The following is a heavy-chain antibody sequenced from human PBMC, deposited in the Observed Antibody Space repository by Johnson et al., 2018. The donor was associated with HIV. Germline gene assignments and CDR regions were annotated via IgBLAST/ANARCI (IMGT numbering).Heavy chain of an antibody. V-gene: IGHV3-20*04. CDR2: IHWNGASP. D-gene: IGHD6-25*01. Sequence: VQLVESGGGVVQPGRSLRLSCVASGFTFDDYDMTWVRQAPGKGLEWVPGIHWNGASPGSSDSGKGRSTISRDNARNSLFLQMNSLRAEDTALYYCARDESGSGWAFDIWGQGTRVTVSS. J-gene: IGHJ3*02. CDR3: ARDESGSGWAFDI. CDR1: GFTFDDYD.